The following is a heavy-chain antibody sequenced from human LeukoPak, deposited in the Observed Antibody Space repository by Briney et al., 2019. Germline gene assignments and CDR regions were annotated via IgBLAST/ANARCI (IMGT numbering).Heavy chain of an antibody. CDR2: INHSGST. V-gene: IGHV4-34*01. Sequence: KPSETLSLTCAVYGGSFSGYYWSWIRQPPGKGLEWIGEINHSGSTNYSPSLKSRVTISADTSKNQFSLRLSSVTAADTAVYYCARGLNNRKSGRRFDVFEIWGQGTMVTVSS. D-gene: IGHD3-3*01. J-gene: IGHJ3*02. CDR3: ARGLNNRKSGRRFDVFEI. CDR1: GGSFSGYY.